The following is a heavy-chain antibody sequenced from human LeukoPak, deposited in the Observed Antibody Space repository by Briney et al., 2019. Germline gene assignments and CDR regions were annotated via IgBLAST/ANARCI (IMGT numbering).Heavy chain of an antibody. CDR3: ARTDNSYCYFSFDY. V-gene: IGHV4-31*03. J-gene: IGHJ4*02. Sequence: PSETLSLTCTVSGGSISSGGYYWSWIRQHPGKGLEWIGYIYYSGSTYYNPSLKSRVTISVDTSKNQFSLKLSSVTAADTAVYYWARTDNSYCYFSFDYWGQGTLVTVSS. CDR1: GGSISSGGYY. D-gene: IGHD2-21*01. CDR2: IYYSGST.